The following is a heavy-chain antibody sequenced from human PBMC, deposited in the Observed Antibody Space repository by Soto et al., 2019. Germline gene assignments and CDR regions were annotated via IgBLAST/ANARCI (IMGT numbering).Heavy chain of an antibody. J-gene: IGHJ5*01. D-gene: IGHD6-13*01. CDR1: GYRFTSYY. CDR2: INPNSGIT. CDR3: ARSRGAAAGINWFDS. V-gene: IGHV1-46*03. Sequence: ASVKVSCKASGYRFTSYYMHWVRQAPGQGLEWMGLINPNSGITNYAQNFQGRVTMTRDTSTSTVYMELSSLKSEDTAVYYCARSRGAAAGINWFDSRGQRSPVTVSS.